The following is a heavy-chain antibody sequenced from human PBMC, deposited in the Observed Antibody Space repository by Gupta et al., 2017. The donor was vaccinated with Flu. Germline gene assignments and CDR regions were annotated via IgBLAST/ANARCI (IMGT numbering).Heavy chain of an antibody. CDR2: IIPIFGTA. CDR3: ARGGIAAREAKYYFDY. J-gene: IGHJ4*02. Sequence: QVQLVQSGAEVKKPGSSVKVSCKASGGTFSSYAISWVRQAPGQGLEWMGGIIPIFGTANYAQKFQGRVTITADESTSTAYMELSSLRSEDTAVYYCARGGIAAREAKYYFDYWGQGTLVTVSS. D-gene: IGHD6-6*01. V-gene: IGHV1-69*01. CDR1: GGTFSSYA.